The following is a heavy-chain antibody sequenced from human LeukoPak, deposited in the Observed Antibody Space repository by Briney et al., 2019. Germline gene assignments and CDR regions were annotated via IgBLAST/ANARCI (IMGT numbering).Heavy chain of an antibody. CDR1: GFTFNYYW. CDR3: ARVRKLRTRGVMDPLDY. CDR2: IQQDGSEK. J-gene: IGHJ4*02. D-gene: IGHD3-10*01. Sequence: GGSLRPSCAASGFTFNYYWLTWVRQAPGKGLEWVANIQQDGSEKYYVDSVKGRFIISRDNAKNSLYLQMNSLRAEDTAVYYCARVRKLRTRGVMDPLDYWGQGTLVTVSS. V-gene: IGHV3-7*01.